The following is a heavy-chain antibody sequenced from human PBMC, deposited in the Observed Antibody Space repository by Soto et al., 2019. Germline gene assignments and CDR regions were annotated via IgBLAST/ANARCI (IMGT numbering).Heavy chain of an antibody. V-gene: IGHV4-39*01. CDR1: GSCISSSSYY. J-gene: IGHJ6*02. Sequence: SETLPLPCTVSGSCISSSSYYWCWIRSHSGKGLEWIGSIYYSGSTYYNPSLKSRVTISVDTSKNQFSLKLSSVTAADTAVYYCARLSTMVRGVIRPYGMDVWGQGTTVT. CDR2: IYYSGST. D-gene: IGHD3-10*01. CDR3: ARLSTMVRGVIRPYGMDV.